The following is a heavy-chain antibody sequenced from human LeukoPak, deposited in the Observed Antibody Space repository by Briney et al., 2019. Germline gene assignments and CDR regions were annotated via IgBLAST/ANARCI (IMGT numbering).Heavy chain of an antibody. CDR2: IIPIFGTA. CDR1: GGTFSSYA. Sequence: SVKVSCKASGGTFSSYAISWVRQAPGQGLEWMGGIIPIFGTANYAQKFQGRVTITADKSTSTAYMELSSLRSEDAAVYYCARGGIAAAGTSVDYWGQGTLVTVSS. D-gene: IGHD6-13*01. J-gene: IGHJ4*02. V-gene: IGHV1-69*06. CDR3: ARGGIAAAGTSVDY.